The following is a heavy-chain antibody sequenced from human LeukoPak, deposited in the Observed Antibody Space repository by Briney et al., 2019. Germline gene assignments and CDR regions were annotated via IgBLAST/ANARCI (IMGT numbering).Heavy chain of an antibody. CDR3: TRQDYAGANRFDP. CDR1: GGPNSSRIHF. D-gene: IGHD4-23*01. Sequence: SETLSHPHSVSGGPNSSRIHFGCWIRQPPGKGLEWIGSIYYSGSTYYNPSLKSRVTISVDTSKNQFSLKLSSVTAADTAVYYCTRQDYAGANRFDPWGQGTLVTVSS. CDR2: IYYSGST. J-gene: IGHJ5*02. V-gene: IGHV4-39*01.